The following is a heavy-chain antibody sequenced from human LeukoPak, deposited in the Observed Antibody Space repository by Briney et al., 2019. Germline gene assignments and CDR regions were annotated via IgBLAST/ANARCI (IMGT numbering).Heavy chain of an antibody. V-gene: IGHV3-11*01. CDR2: IGSSGSTI. J-gene: IGHJ4*02. D-gene: IGHD5-12*01. Sequence: GGSLRLSCAASGFTFSDYYMSWIRQAPGKGLEWVSYIGSSGSTIYYADSVKGRFTISRDNAKNSLYLQMNSLRAEDTAVYYCARGPDIVATMAFDYWGQGTLVTVSS. CDR3: ARGPDIVATMAFDY. CDR1: GFTFSDYY.